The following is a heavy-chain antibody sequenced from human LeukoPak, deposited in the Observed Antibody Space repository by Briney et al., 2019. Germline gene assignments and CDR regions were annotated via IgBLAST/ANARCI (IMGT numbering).Heavy chain of an antibody. D-gene: IGHD1-26*01. Sequence: GGSLRLSCAASKFTFSSHVMHWVRQAPGKGLDHVSAISSSGISAYYANSVRGRFTISRDNSKNMLYLQMDSLRTEDMAVYYCARGGKDGFDIWGQGTMVTVSS. CDR1: KFTFSSHV. CDR2: ISSSGISA. J-gene: IGHJ3*02. CDR3: ARGGKDGFDI. V-gene: IGHV3-64*01.